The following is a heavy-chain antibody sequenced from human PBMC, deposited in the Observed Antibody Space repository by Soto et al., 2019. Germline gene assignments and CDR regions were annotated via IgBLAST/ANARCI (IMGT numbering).Heavy chain of an antibody. CDR1: GYTFTGYY. CDR3: AIASIAARYYYGMDV. D-gene: IGHD6-6*01. Sequence: ASVKVSCKASGYTFTGYYMHWVRQAPGQGLEWMGWINPNSGGTNYAQKFQGWVTMTRDTSISTAYMELSRLRSDDTAVYYCAIASIAARYYYGMDVWGQGTTVTVSS. V-gene: IGHV1-2*04. CDR2: INPNSGGT. J-gene: IGHJ6*02.